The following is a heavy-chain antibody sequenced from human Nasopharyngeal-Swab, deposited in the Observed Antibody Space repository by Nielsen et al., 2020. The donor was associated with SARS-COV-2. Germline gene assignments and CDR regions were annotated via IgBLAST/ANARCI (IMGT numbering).Heavy chain of an antibody. CDR2: IRISGSTI. J-gene: IGHJ4*02. CDR1: GFTFSDYY. Sequence: GGSLRLSCAASGFTFSDYYMSWIRQAPGKGLEWVSDIRISGSTIYYADSVKGRFTISRYNVKNSLYLQMNSLRADDTAVYYCAIYGGIQILTGYFDYWGQGTLVTVSS. D-gene: IGHD3-9*01. CDR3: AIYGGIQILTGYFDY. V-gene: IGHV3-11*04.